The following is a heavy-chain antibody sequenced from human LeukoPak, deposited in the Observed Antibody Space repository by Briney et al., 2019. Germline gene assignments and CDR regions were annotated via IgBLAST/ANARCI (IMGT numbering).Heavy chain of an antibody. CDR1: GXTFNRHA. CDR3: AKSDWFDP. CDR2: IDIGGGST. Sequence: GGSLRLSCATSGXTFNRHAMCWVRQAPGKGLEWVSSIDIGGGSTYYADSVKGRFTISRDNAKNTLYLQMDSLRLEDTAVYYCAKSDWFDPWGQGTLVTVSS. J-gene: IGHJ5*02. V-gene: IGHV3-23*01.